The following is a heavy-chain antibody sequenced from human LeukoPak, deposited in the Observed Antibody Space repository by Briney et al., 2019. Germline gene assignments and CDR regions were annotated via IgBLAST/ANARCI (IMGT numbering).Heavy chain of an antibody. J-gene: IGHJ4*02. CDR1: GGSISSYY. CDR2: IYTSGST. Sequence: PSETLSLTCTVSGGSISSYYWSWIRQPAGKGLEWIGRIYTSGSTNHNPSLKSRVTISVDKSKNQFSLKLSSVTAADTAVYYCARAPYSSSWMVWGGDYFDYWGQGTLVTVSS. V-gene: IGHV4-4*07. CDR3: ARAPYSSSWMVWGGDYFDY. D-gene: IGHD6-13*01.